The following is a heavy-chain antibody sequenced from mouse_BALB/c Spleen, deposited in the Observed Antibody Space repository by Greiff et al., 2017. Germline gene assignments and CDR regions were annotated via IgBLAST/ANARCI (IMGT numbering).Heavy chain of an antibody. CDR2: IRNKANGYTT. CDR3: ARVSELGHWYFDV. J-gene: IGHJ1*01. V-gene: IGHV7-3*02. D-gene: IGHD4-1*01. CDR1: GFTFTDYY. Sequence: EVQLVESGGGLVQPGGSLRLSCATSGFTFTDYYMSWVRQPPGKALEWLGFIRNKANGYTTEYSASVKGRFTISRDNSQSILYLQMNTLRAEDSATYYCARVSELGHWYFDVWGAGTTVTVSS.